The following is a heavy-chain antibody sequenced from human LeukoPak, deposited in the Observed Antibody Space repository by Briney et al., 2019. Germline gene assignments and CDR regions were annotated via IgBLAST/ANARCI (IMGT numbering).Heavy chain of an antibody. CDR1: GFTFGDYS. CDR2: IRTKAYGGTT. D-gene: IGHD3-10*01. V-gene: IGHV3-49*04. CDR3: TRDATIDSSLRGL. J-gene: IGHJ4*02. Sequence: PGRSLRLSCTASGFTFGDYSMSWVRQAPGKGLEWVGFIRTKAYGGTTEYAASVKGRFTMSRDDSKSIAYLQMNSLKTEDTALYHCTRDATIDSSLRGLWGQGTLVTVSS.